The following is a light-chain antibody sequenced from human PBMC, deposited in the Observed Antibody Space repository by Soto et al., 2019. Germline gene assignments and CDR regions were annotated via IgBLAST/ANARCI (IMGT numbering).Light chain of an antibody. V-gene: IGKV1-27*01. Sequence: GDRLTITCRASQGIYGYLAWYQQKPGEVPKLLIYAASTLQSGVPSRFSGSGSGTDFTLTISGLQPEDVATYYCQRYDRAPWTFGQGTKVEI. J-gene: IGKJ1*01. CDR1: QGIYGY. CDR3: QRYDRAPWT. CDR2: AAS.